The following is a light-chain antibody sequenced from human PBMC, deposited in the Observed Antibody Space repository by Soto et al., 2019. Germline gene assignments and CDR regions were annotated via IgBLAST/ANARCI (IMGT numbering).Light chain of an antibody. V-gene: IGLV2-23*01. CDR2: EGS. J-gene: IGLJ3*02. CDR1: SSDIGRYNL. CDR3: CSYAGSSVL. Sequence: QSALTQPASVSGSPGQSITISCTGTSSDIGRYNLVSWYQQHPGKAPKLMIYEGSKRPSGVSNRFSGSKSGNTASLTISGLQAEDEADYYCCSYAGSSVLFGGGTKLTVL.